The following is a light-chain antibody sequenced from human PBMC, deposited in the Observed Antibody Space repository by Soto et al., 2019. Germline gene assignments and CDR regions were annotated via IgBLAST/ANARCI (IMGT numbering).Light chain of an antibody. CDR3: QQSYSTRPT. V-gene: IGKV1-39*01. CDR1: QSISSY. CDR2: AAS. J-gene: IGKJ4*01. Sequence: DIQMTQSPSSLSASVGDRVTITCRASQSISSYLNWYQQKPGKAPKLLIYAASSLQSGVPSRFSGSGSATDFTLTISSLQPEDFAAYYCQQSYSTRPTFGGGTKVEIK.